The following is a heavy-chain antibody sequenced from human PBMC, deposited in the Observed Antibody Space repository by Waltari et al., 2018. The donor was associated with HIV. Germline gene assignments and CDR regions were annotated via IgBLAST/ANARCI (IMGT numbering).Heavy chain of an antibody. D-gene: IGHD7-27*01. CDR1: GFTIRSRG. J-gene: IGHJ6*02. Sequence: QVQLVESGGVVVQAGRSVRPSCAAPGFTIRSRGQPRVLQAPGKGLEWMAVIWYDGSNKYYGASVKGRFTISRDNSKNTLYLQMNSLRAEDTAVYYCARGIPQSNWGHYYFGMDVWAKGPRSPSP. V-gene: IGHV3-33*01. CDR3: ARGIPQSNWGHYYFGMDV. CDR2: IWYDGSNK.